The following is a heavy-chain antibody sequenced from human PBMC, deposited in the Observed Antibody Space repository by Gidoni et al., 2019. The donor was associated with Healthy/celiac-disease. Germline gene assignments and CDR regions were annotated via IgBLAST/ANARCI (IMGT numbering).Heavy chain of an antibody. CDR1: GFTFSSYA. J-gene: IGHJ3*02. V-gene: IGHV3-23*01. D-gene: IGHD4-17*01. CDR3: ANLMTTDPPKI. Sequence: EVQLLESGGGLVQPGGSLRLSCAASGFTFSSYAMSWVRQAPGTGLGWVSAISGSGGSTYYADSVKGRFTSSRDKSKNTLYLQMNSLRAEDTAVYYCANLMTTDPPKIWGQGTMVTVSS. CDR2: ISGSGGST.